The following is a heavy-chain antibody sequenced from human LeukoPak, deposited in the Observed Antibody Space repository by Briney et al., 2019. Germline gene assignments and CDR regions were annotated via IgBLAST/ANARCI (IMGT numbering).Heavy chain of an antibody. CDR1: GYTFTSYD. D-gene: IGHD3-3*01. J-gene: IGHJ6*02. CDR3: ARGGITIFGVVIIGYYYYGMDV. CDR2: MNPNSGNT. V-gene: IGHV1-8*01. Sequence: ASVKVSCKASGYTFTSYDINWVRQATGQGLEWMGWMNPNSGNTGHAQKFQGRVTMTRNTSISTAYMELSSLRSEDTAVYYCARGGITIFGVVIIGYYYYGMDVWGQGTTVTVSS.